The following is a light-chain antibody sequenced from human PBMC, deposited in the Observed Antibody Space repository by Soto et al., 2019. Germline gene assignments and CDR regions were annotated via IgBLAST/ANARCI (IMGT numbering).Light chain of an antibody. V-gene: IGKV1-27*01. J-gene: IGKJ4*01. CDR3: QKYNSVPLT. CDR2: A. Sequence: DIQVTQSPSSLSASLGDRVTITCRANQAIGVYLAWFQQQPGKVPKLLIYAALQSGVPSRFSGSGSGTDFTLTISSLQPEDIATYYCQKYNSVPLTFGGGNKV. CDR1: QAIGVY.